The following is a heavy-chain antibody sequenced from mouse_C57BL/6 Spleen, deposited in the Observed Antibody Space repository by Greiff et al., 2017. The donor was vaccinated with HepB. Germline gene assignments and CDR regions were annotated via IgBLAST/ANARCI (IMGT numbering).Heavy chain of an antibody. CDR3: TREGHYGSSYWYFDV. CDR2: ISSGGDYI. D-gene: IGHD1-1*01. J-gene: IGHJ1*03. V-gene: IGHV5-9-1*02. Sequence: EVKLVESGEGLVKPGGSLKLSCAASGFTFSSYAMSWVRQTPEKRLEWVAYISSGGDYIYYADTVKGRFTISRDNARNTLYLQMSSLKSEDTAMYYCTREGHYGSSYWYFDVWGTGTTVTVSS. CDR1: GFTFSSYA.